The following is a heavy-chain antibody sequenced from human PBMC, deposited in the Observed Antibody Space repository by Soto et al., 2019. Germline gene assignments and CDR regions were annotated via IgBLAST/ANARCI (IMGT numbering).Heavy chain of an antibody. CDR2: INAGNGNT. CDR3: AREESPIEYYYDSSGYYYGY. CDR1: GYTFTSYA. D-gene: IGHD3-22*01. J-gene: IGHJ4*02. Sequence: ASVKVSCKASGYTFTSYAMHWLRQAPGQRLEWMGWINAGNGNTKYSQKFQGRVTITRDTSASTAYMELSSLRSEDTAVYYCAREESPIEYYYDSSGYYYGYWGQGTLVTVSS. V-gene: IGHV1-3*01.